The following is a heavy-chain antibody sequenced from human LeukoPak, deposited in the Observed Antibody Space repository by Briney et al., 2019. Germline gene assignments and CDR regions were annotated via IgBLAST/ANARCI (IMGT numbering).Heavy chain of an antibody. J-gene: IGHJ4*02. CDR1: GFTFGSYW. Sequence: GGSLRLCCAASGFTFGSYWMTWVRQAPGKGLEWVASIKQDGNEKYYVDSVKGRFTISRDNARNSLYLQMSSLRADDTAVYYCARDGAFRIYDYWGQGTLVTVSS. D-gene: IGHD3-3*02. CDR2: IKQDGNEK. CDR3: ARDGAFRIYDY. V-gene: IGHV3-7*01.